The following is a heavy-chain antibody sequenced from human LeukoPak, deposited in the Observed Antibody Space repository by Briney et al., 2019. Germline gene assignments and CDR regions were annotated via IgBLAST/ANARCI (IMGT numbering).Heavy chain of an antibody. CDR2: ISAYNGNT. D-gene: IGHD3-9*01. J-gene: IGHJ4*02. CDR3: ARASGSGWLINYFDY. Sequence: ASVKVSCKASGYTFTSYGISWVRQAPGQGLEWMGWISAYNGNTNYAQKLQGRGTMTTDTSTSTAYMELRSLRSDDTAVYYCARASGSGWLINYFDYWGQGTLVTVSS. CDR1: GYTFTSYG. V-gene: IGHV1-18*01.